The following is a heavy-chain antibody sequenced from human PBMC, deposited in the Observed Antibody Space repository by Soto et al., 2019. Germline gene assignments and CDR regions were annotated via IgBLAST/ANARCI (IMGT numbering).Heavy chain of an antibody. CDR3: ARDRGARNHGYGLDV. J-gene: IGHJ6*02. D-gene: IGHD3-10*01. CDR1: GGSINTDTYY. CDR2: VYFLGTT. V-gene: IGHV4-61*01. Sequence: QVQLQESGPGLVEPSGTLSLTCTVSGGSINTDTYYWTWIRQPPGKELEWIGNVYFLGTTIYNPYLDGRVTISIDTSTNQFSLRLTSVTAADTAVYFCARDRGARNHGYGLDVWGQGTTVTVSS.